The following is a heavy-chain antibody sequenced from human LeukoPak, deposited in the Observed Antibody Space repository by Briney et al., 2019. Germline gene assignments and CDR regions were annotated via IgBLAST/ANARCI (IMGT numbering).Heavy chain of an antibody. D-gene: IGHD5-12*01. CDR3: ARVSGYDWESFYDY. V-gene: IGHV4-59*01. J-gene: IGHJ4*02. CDR1: GGSISSYY. Sequence: SSETLSLTCTASGGSISSYYWSWIRQPPGKGLEWIGYIYYSGSTNYNPSLKSRVTISVDTSKNQFSLKLSSVTAADTAVYYCARVSGYDWESFYDYWGQGTLVTVSS. CDR2: IYYSGST.